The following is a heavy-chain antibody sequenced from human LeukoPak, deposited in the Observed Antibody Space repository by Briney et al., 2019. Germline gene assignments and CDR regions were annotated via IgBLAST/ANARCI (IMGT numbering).Heavy chain of an antibody. CDR3: ARENIVVVPAAVYYYYGMDV. V-gene: IGHV4-34*01. CDR2: INHSGST. D-gene: IGHD2-2*01. J-gene: IGHJ6*02. CDR1: GGSISSYY. Sequence: SETLSLTCTVSGGSISSYYWSWIRQPAGKGLEWIGEINHSGSTNYNPSLKSRVTISVDTSKNQFSLKLSSVTAADTAVYYCARENIVVVPAAVYYYYGMDVWGQGTTVTVSS.